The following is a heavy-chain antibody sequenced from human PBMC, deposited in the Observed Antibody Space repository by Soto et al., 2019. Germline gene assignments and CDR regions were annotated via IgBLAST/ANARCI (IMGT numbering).Heavy chain of an antibody. V-gene: IGHV1-8*01. D-gene: IGHD3-3*01. CDR1: GYTFTSYD. CDR3: ARGHYDFWSGYYVGCDY. CDR2: MNPNSGNT. J-gene: IGHJ4*02. Sequence: QVQLVQSGAEVKKPGASVKVSCKASGYTFTSYDINWVRQATGQGLEWMGWMNPNSGNTGYAQKFQGRVTMTRNTSXSXXYMELSSLRSEDTAVYYCARGHYDFWSGYYVGCDYWGQGTLVTVSS.